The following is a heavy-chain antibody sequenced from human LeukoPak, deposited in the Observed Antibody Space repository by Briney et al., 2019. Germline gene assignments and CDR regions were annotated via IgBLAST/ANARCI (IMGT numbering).Heavy chain of an antibody. J-gene: IGHJ4*02. CDR3: ARGEGGYNYAF. CDR1: GYSFTSYW. D-gene: IGHD5-24*01. V-gene: IGHV5-51*01. Sequence: GESLKISCKTSGYSFTSYWIAWVRQIPGKGLEWVGIINPADPDTRYSLSLQGQVTISADRSISTAYLQWSSLKASDTAIYYCARGEGGYNYAFWGQGTLASVSS. CDR2: INPADPDT.